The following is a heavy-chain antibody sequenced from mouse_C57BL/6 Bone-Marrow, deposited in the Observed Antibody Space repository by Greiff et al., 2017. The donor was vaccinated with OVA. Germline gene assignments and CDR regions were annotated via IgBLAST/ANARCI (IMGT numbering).Heavy chain of an antibody. J-gene: IGHJ2*01. CDR3: ARRGTGDY. D-gene: IGHD2-14*01. CDR1: GFTFTSYG. V-gene: IGHV5-6*02. Sequence: EVKLVESGGDLVKPGGSLKLSCAASGFTFTSYGMSWVRQTSDTRLEWVATISSGGSYIYYPASLTGRFTFSRDNAKKTRYLKVSKLKSEDTAMYYCARRGTGDYWGQGTTLTVSS. CDR2: ISSGGSYI.